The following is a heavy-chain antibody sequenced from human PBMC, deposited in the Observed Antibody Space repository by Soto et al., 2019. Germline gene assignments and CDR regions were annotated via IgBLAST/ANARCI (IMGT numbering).Heavy chain of an antibody. CDR3: AKEGGEEFHWSIVVVTAIDY. CDR2: ISYDGSNK. Sequence: PGGSLRLSCAASGFTFSSYGMHWVRQAPGKGLEWVAVISYDGSNKYYADSVKGRFTISRDNSKNTLYLQMNSLRAEDTAVYYCAKEGGEEFHWSIVVVTAIDYWGQGTLVTVSS. V-gene: IGHV3-30*18. J-gene: IGHJ4*02. D-gene: IGHD2-21*02. CDR1: GFTFSSYG.